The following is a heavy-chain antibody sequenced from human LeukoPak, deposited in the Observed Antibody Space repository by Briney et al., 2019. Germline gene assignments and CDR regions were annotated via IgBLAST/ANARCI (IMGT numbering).Heavy chain of an antibody. CDR1: GGSISSSSYY. V-gene: IGHV4-39*07. J-gene: IGHJ6*03. Sequence: SETLSLTCTVSGGSISSSSYYWSWIRQPPGKGLEWIGEINHSGSTNYNPSLKSRVTISVDTSKNQFSLKLSSVTAADTAVYYCARVVRGVVPARGVYMDVWGKGTTVTVSS. CDR2: INHSGST. CDR3: ARVVRGVVPARGVYMDV. D-gene: IGHD2-2*01.